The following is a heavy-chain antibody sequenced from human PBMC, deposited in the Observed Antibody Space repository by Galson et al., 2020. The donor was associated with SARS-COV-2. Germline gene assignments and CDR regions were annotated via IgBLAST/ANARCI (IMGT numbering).Heavy chain of an antibody. D-gene: IGHD3-3*01. CDR1: GYSFTSYW. J-gene: IGHJ6*03. CDR3: ARRNYDFWSGYYTDGDYYYYYMDV. CDR2: IYPGDSDT. Sequence: GESLKLSCKGSGYSFTSYWIGWVRQMPGKGLEWMGIIYPGDSDTRYSPSFQGQVTISTAKSISPAYLQLSSLKASDTAMYYCARRNYDFWSGYYTDGDYYYYYMDVWGKGTTVTVSS. V-gene: IGHV5-51*01.